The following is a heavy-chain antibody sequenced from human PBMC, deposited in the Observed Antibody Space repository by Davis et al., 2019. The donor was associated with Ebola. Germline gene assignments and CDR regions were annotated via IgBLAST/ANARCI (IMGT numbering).Heavy chain of an antibody. V-gene: IGHV3-30*03. D-gene: IGHD1-14*01. Sequence: GESLKISCAASGFGFSSHSMHWVRQAPGKGLEWVALISSDAVNEYYADSVKGRFTISRDNSRSTLNLEMRSLREDDTALYYCAIDGAGPEYYLDYWGQGTLVTVSS. J-gene: IGHJ4*02. CDR1: GFGFSSHS. CDR3: AIDGAGPEYYLDY. CDR2: ISSDAVNE.